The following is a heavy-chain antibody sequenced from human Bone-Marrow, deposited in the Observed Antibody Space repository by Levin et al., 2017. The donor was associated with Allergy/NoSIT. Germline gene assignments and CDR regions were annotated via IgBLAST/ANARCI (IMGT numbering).Heavy chain of an antibody. V-gene: IGHV3-23*01. Sequence: PGESLKISCAASGFTFTSYAMSWVRQAPGKGLEWVSAISGSGGSTYYADSVKGRFTISRDNSKNTLYLQMNSLRAEDTAVYYCAKGFEAVAGTEVFDYWGQGTLVTVSS. D-gene: IGHD6-19*01. CDR2: ISGSGGST. J-gene: IGHJ4*02. CDR1: GFTFTSYA. CDR3: AKGFEAVAGTEVFDY.